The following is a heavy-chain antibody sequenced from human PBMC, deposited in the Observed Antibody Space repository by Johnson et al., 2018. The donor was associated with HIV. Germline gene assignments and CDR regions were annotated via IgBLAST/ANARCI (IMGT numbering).Heavy chain of an antibody. CDR1: GFTFSSYA. J-gene: IGHJ3*02. Sequence: VQLVESGGGLVQPGGSLRLSCAASGFTFSSYAMHWVRQAPGKGLEYVSGISSDGYRTYYANSVKGRFTISRDNAKNSLYLQMNSLRAEDTAVYYCARDYSSSGAFDIWGQGTMVTVSS. CDR2: ISSDGYRT. V-gene: IGHV3-64*01. D-gene: IGHD6-6*01. CDR3: ARDYSSSGAFDI.